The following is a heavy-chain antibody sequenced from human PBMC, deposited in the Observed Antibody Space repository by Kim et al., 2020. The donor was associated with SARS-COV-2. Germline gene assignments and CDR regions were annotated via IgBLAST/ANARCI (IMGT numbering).Heavy chain of an antibody. D-gene: IGHD6-13*01. CDR2: ISAYNGNT. Sequence: ASVKVSCKASGYTFTSYGISWVRQAPGQGLEWMGWISAYNGNTNYAQKLQGRVTMTTDTSTSTAYMELRSLRSDDTAVYYCARDRQQLVYSDAFDIWGQGTMVTVSS. J-gene: IGHJ3*02. CDR3: ARDRQQLVYSDAFDI. V-gene: IGHV1-18*01. CDR1: GYTFTSYG.